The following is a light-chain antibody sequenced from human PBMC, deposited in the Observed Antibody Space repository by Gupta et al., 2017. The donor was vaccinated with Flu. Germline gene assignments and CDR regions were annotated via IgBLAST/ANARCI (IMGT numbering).Light chain of an antibody. CDR2: LHSDGSH. Sequence: QLVVTQSPSASASLGASVKLTCTLSNGHNTYAIAWHQQKPQQGPRFLMKLHSDGSHSRGDDIPDRFSGSSSGTARYLTISSLQSEDEADYYCQTWGTGIQVFGGGTKLAVL. CDR3: QTWGTGIQV. J-gene: IGLJ3*02. V-gene: IGLV4-69*01. CDR1: NGHNTYA.